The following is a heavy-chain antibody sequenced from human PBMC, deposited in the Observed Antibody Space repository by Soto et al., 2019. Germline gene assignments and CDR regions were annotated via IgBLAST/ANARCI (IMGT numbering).Heavy chain of an antibody. D-gene: IGHD6-19*01. J-gene: IGHJ4*02. Sequence: EVQLVESGGDLVQPGRSLRLSCTASGFTFDEYAMHWVRQVPGKGLEWVSVITWNSGGIDYADSVKGRFTTSRDNAKKTLYLQMNSLRTEDTAFYYCAKDVRAVAGLGVYYFDLWGQGTLVTVSS. V-gene: IGHV3-9*01. CDR1: GFTFDEYA. CDR3: AKDVRAVAGLGVYYFDL. CDR2: ITWNSGGI.